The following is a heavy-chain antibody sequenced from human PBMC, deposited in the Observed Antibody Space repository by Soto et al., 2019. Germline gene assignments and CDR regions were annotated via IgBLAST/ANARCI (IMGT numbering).Heavy chain of an antibody. CDR3: AREGSVGSYD. D-gene: IGHD1-26*01. CDR2: IIPILGIA. J-gene: IGHJ4*02. Sequence: QVQLVQSGAEVKKPGSSVKVSCKASGGTFSSYTISWVRQAPGQGLEWMGRIIPILGIAKYAQKFQGRVTITADKATSTAYMELSSLRSEDTAVYYCAREGSVGSYDWGQGTLVTVSS. V-gene: IGHV1-69*08. CDR1: GGTFSSYT.